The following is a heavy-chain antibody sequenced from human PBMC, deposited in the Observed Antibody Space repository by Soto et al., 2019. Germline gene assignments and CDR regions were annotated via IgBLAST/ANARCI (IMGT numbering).Heavy chain of an antibody. CDR1: GYTLSSSV. CDR2: INVGNGNT. CDR3: AREDQIDMLVGSIDY. D-gene: IGHD3-22*01. Sequence: VEIARTSSGYTLSSSVIDWLLQAPGQRLEWLGWINVGNGNTKYSQKFQGRATTTRDTSASTAYMELSSLRSEDTAVYYCAREDQIDMLVGSIDYGCQVTRVTVSS. V-gene: IGHV1-3*01. J-gene: IGHJ4*02.